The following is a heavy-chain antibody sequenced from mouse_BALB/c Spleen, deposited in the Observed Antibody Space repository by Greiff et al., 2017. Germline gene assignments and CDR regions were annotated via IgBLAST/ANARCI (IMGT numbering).Heavy chain of an antibody. J-gene: IGHJ4*01. CDR1: GYAFSSSW. D-gene: IGHD2-1*01. V-gene: IGHV1-82*01. CDR2: IYPGDGDT. CDR3: ARLLQDYAMDY. Sequence: QVQLQQSGPELVKPGASVKISCKASGYAFSSSWMNWVKQRPGQGLEWIGRIYPGDGDTNYNGKFKGKATLTADKSSSTAYMQLSSLTSVDSAVYFCARLLQDYAMDYWGQGTSVTVSS.